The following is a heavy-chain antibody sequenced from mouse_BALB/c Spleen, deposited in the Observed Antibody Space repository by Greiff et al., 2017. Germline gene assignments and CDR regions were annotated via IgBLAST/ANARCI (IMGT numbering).Heavy chain of an antibody. CDR2: ISNLAYSI. Sequence: DVMLVESGGGLVQPGGSRKLSCAASGFTFSDYGMAWVRQAPGKGPEWVAFISNLAYSIYYADTVTGRFTISRENAKNTLYLEMSSLRSEDTAMYYCARDYYGSRGFAYWGQGTLVTVSA. D-gene: IGHD1-1*01. V-gene: IGHV5-15*02. CDR3: ARDYYGSRGFAY. J-gene: IGHJ3*01. CDR1: GFTFSDYG.